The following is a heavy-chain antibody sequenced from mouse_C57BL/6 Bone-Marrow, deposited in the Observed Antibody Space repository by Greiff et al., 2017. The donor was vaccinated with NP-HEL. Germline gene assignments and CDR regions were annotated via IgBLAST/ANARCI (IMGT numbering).Heavy chain of an antibody. CDR1: GYAFSSSW. CDR2: IYPGDGDT. D-gene: IGHD1-1*01. J-gene: IGHJ2*01. V-gene: IGHV1-82*01. Sequence: QVQLQQSGPELVKPGASVKISCKASGYAFSSSWMNWVKQRPGKGLEWIGRIYPGDGDTNYNGKFKGKATLTADKSSSTAYMQLSSLTSEDSAVYFCAPITTVVRGFDYWGQGTTLTVSS. CDR3: APITTVVRGFDY.